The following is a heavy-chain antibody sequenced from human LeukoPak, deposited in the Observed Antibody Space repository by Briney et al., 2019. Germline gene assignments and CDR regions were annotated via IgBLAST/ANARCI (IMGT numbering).Heavy chain of an antibody. D-gene: IGHD6-13*01. J-gene: IGHJ4*02. CDR3: ARFSSSWYRGYFDY. CDR1: GFTFSNAW. CDR2: IKQDGSEK. Sequence: GGSLRLSCAASGFTFSNAWMSWVRQAPGKGLEWVANIKQDGSEKYYVDSVKGRFTISRDNAKNSLYLQMNSLRAEDTAVYYCARFSSSWYRGYFDYWGQGTLVTVSS. V-gene: IGHV3-7*01.